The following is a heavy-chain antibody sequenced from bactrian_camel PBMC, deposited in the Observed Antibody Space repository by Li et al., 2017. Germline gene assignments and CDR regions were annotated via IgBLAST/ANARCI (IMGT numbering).Heavy chain of an antibody. V-gene: IGHV3S55*01. Sequence: HVQLVESGGGSVQAGGSLRLSCAVSGYTGSRWSMAWFRQAPGKVREGVAGVNSDGTTTYADSVKGRFTISKDNAKNTLYLQMNNLKPEDTAMYYCAADLGPCQVRGRNLVPRPTTFGYRGQGTQVTVSS. CDR3: AADLGPCQVRGRNLVPRPTTFGY. CDR1: GYTGSRWS. J-gene: IGHJ6*01. CDR2: VNSDGTT. D-gene: IGHD1*01.